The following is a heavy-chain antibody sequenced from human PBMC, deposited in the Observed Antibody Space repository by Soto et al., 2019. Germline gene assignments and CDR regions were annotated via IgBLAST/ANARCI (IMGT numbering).Heavy chain of an antibody. D-gene: IGHD3-10*01. J-gene: IGHJ6*02. CDR1: GYTFTGYY. CDR3: ARGSARVRIIAYYYGMEV. Sequence: ASVKVSCKASGYTFTGYYMHWVRQAPGQGLEWMGWINPNSGGTNYAQKFQGWVTMTRDTSISTAYMELSRLRSDDTAVYYCARGSARVRIIAYYYGMEVWGQGTTVTGSS. CDR2: INPNSGGT. V-gene: IGHV1-2*04.